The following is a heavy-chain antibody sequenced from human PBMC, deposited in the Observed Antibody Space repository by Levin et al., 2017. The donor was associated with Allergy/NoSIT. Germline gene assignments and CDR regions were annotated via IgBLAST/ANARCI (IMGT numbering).Heavy chain of an antibody. D-gene: IGHD3-22*01. Sequence: PSETLSLTCAISGDSVSSNTAGWNWIRLSPSRGLEWLGRTYYRSQWAAEYAVSVKSRITINSDTSKNQFSLHLNSVTPEDTAVYYCARDDDSISLEGGFDYWGQGTLVTVSS. J-gene: IGHJ4*02. CDR3: ARDDDSISLEGGFDY. V-gene: IGHV6-1*01. CDR1: GDSVSSNTAG. CDR2: TYYRSQWAA.